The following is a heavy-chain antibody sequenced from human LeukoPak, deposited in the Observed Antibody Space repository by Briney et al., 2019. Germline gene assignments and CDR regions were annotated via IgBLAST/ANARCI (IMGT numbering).Heavy chain of an antibody. D-gene: IGHD1-26*01. CDR1: AYTFTSYG. CDR3: ARGYSGSYSGWLDR. Sequence: GASVTVSFKASAYTFTSYGISWVRHAPGQGLERMGRISAYNGNTNYAQKLQGRVTMTTVTSTSTAYMGLGSVRSDGTGVYYCARGYSGSYSGWLDRWGEGTLVTVSS. CDR2: ISAYNGNT. V-gene: IGHV1-18*01. J-gene: IGHJ5*02.